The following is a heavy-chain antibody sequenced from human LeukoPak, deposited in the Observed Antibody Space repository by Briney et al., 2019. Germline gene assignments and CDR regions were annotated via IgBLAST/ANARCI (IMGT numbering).Heavy chain of an antibody. D-gene: IGHD5-24*01. CDR3: ARDTGMATIKHFDY. J-gene: IGHJ4*02. CDR1: GGTLTSYA. CDR2: IIPIFGIA. V-gene: IGHV1-69*17. Sequence: AVKVSSMPSGGTLTSYAISWVRQAPGQGLEWMGRIIPIFGIANYAQKFQGRVTITADKSTSTAYMELSSLRSEDTAVYYCARDTGMATIKHFDYGGREPLVTVSS.